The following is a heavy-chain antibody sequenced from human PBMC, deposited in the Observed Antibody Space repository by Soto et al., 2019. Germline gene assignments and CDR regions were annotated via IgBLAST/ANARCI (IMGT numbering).Heavy chain of an antibody. CDR3: ARGSYDSSGWYWFDP. CDR2: IYYSGST. D-gene: IGHD6-19*01. CDR1: GGSISSGDYY. J-gene: IGHJ5*02. V-gene: IGHV4-30-4*01. Sequence: PSETLSLTCTVSGGSISSGDYYWSWIRQPPGKGLEWIGYIYYSGSTYYNPSLKSRVTISVDTSKNQFSLKLSSVTAADTAVYYCARGSYDSSGWYWFDPWGQGTRGTVSS.